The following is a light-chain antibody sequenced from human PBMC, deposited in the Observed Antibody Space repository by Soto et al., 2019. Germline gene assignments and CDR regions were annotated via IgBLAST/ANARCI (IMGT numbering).Light chain of an antibody. CDR1: SIDVGGTNH. V-gene: IGLV2-14*03. CDR2: DVS. CDR3: GSYTSFSTYV. J-gene: IGLJ1*01. Sequence: QSVLTQPASVSGSPGQSITISCSGTSIDVGGTNHVSWYLQHPGEAPKLIMYDVSNRPSGVSDRFFGSKADNTATLTVSGLQGEDEADYYCGSYTSFSTYVFGTGTKLTVL.